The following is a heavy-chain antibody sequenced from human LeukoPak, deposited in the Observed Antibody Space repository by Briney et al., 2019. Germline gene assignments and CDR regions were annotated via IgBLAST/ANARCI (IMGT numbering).Heavy chain of an antibody. J-gene: IGHJ4*02. V-gene: IGHV4-39*01. CDR2: LYYSGST. Sequence: PSETLSLTCTVSGDSISSSSYYWGWIRQPPGKGLEWLGSLYYSGSTYYNPSLKSRVTISVDTSKNQFSLKLSSVTAADTAVYYCATPGVTDDYWGQGTLVTVSS. CDR3: ATPGVTDDY. D-gene: IGHD3-10*01. CDR1: GDSISSSSYY.